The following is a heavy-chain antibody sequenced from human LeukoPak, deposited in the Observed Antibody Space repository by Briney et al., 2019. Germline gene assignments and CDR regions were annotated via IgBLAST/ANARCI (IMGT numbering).Heavy chain of an antibody. J-gene: IGHJ5*01. CDR1: GFSLRTRGVG. D-gene: IGHD3-10*01. CDR2: IYSNGDK. Sequence: SGPTLVNPTHTLTLTCTFFGFSLRTRGVGVGWIRQPPGKALEWVALIYSNGDKRYSPPLESRLTITKDTSENQVVLTMTNMDPVDTATYYCASLFSSGIYGYDSWGQGTLVTVSS. CDR3: ASLFSSGIYGYDS. V-gene: IGHV2-5*01.